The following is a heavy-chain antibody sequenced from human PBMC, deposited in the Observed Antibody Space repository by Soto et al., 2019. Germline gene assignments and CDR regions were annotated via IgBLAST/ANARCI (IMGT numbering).Heavy chain of an antibody. J-gene: IGHJ5*02. D-gene: IGHD5-18*01. CDR2: ISYDGSNK. CDR3: AKGSTAMVSWFDP. Sequence: QVQLVESGGGVVQPGRSLRLSCAASGFTLSSYGMQWVRQAPGKGLEWVAVISYDGSNKYYADSVKGRFTISRDNSKNTLYLQMNSLRAEDTAVYYCAKGSTAMVSWFDPWGQGTLVTVSS. CDR1: GFTLSSYG. V-gene: IGHV3-30*18.